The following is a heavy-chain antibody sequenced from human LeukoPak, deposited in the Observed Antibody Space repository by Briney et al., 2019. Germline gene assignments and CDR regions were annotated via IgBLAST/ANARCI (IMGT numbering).Heavy chain of an antibody. Sequence: PSETLSLTCTVSGGSISSSSYYWGWIRQPPGKGLEWIGSIYYSGSTYYNPSLKSRVTISVDTSKNQFSLKLSSVTAADTAVYYCAREPFTPAPYYFDYWGQGTLVTVSS. J-gene: IGHJ4*02. V-gene: IGHV4-39*07. CDR3: AREPFTPAPYYFDY. CDR2: IYYSGST. CDR1: GGSISSSSYY.